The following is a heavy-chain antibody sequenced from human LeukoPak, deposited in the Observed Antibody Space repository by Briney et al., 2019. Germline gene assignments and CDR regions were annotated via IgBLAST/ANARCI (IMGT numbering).Heavy chain of an antibody. J-gene: IGHJ6*03. CDR1: GGSISSGDYY. Sequence: SGTLSLTCTVSGGSISSGDYYWSWIRQPPGKGLEWIGYIYYSGSTYYNPSLKSRVTISVDTSKNQFSLKLSSVTAADTAVYYCARAVGGGYYYYYMDVWGKGTTVTVSS. CDR2: IYYSGST. D-gene: IGHD3-16*01. V-gene: IGHV4-30-4*08. CDR3: ARAVGGGYYYYYMDV.